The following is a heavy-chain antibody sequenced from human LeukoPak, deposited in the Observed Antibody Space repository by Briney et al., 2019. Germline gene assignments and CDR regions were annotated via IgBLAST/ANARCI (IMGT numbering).Heavy chain of an antibody. V-gene: IGHV4-34*01. J-gene: IGHJ3*02. Sequence: SETLSLTCAVYGGSFSGYYWSWIRQPPGKGLEWIGEINHSGSTNYNPSLKSRVTISVDTSKNQFSLKLSSVTAADTAVYYCARDSAVAAGLGAFDIWGQGTMVTVSS. D-gene: IGHD6-13*01. CDR2: INHSGST. CDR3: ARDSAVAAGLGAFDI. CDR1: GGSFSGYY.